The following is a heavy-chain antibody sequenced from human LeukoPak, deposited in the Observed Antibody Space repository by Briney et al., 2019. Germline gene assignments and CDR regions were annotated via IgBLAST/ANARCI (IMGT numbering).Heavy chain of an antibody. Sequence: GGSLRLSCAVSGFSFDNCAMTWVRQAPGKGLGWVSSIVGDASKMYYADSVKGRFTISSDGSRNMLFLHMSRLRAEDTAINYCARQPYNYYYLDVWGKGTTVTVSS. CDR1: GFSFDNCA. D-gene: IGHD1-14*01. CDR2: IVGDASKM. CDR3: ARQPYNYYYLDV. V-gene: IGHV3-23*01. J-gene: IGHJ6*03.